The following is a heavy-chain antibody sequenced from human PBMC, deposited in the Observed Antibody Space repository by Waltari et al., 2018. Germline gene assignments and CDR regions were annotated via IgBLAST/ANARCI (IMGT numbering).Heavy chain of an antibody. J-gene: IGHJ4*02. V-gene: IGHV3-23*04. D-gene: IGHD4-17*01. CDR2: ISGSGGST. CDR1: GFTFRRYA. CDR3: AKDVTTDEEGFDY. Sequence: EVQLVESGGGLVQPGGSLRLSCAASGFTFRRYAMSWVRRAPGKGLEWVSAISGSGGSTYYADSVKGRFTISRDNSKNTLYLQMNSLRAEDTAVYYCAKDVTTDEEGFDYWGQGTLVTVSS.